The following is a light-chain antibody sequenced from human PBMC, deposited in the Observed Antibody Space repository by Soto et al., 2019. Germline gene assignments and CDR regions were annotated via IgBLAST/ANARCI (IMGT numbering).Light chain of an antibody. V-gene: IGLV1-40*01. J-gene: IGLJ2*01. CDR2: GDS. CDR1: SSNIGAGYG. Sequence: QSVLTQPPSVSGAPGQSVTISCTGSSSNIGAGYGVHWYIQLPGTAPKLLVYGDSNRPSGVPDRFSCSKSDTSASLAIPGLQAEDEADYYCQSYDSSLSGVIFGGGTQLAVL. CDR3: QSYDSSLSGVI.